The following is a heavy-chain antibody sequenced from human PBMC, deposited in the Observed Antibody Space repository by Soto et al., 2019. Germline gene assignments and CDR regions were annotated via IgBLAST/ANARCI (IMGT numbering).Heavy chain of an antibody. CDR2: IYYSGST. CDR3: ARHEVAWQQLAGGMDV. Sequence: PSETLSLTCTVSGGSISSSSYYWGWIRQPPGKGLEWIGSIYYSGSTYYNPSLKSRVTISVDTSKNQFSLKLSSVTAADTDVYYCARHEVAWQQLAGGMDVWGPGTTVTVSS. J-gene: IGHJ6*02. CDR1: GGSISSSSYY. D-gene: IGHD6-13*01. V-gene: IGHV4-39*01.